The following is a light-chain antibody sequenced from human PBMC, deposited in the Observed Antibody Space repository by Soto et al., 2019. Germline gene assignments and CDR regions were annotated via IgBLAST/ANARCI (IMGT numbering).Light chain of an antibody. Sequence: QSALTQPASVSGSPGQSITLSCTGTSSDIGGYNYVSWYQQHPGKAPKLMIYDVNNRPSGVSNRFSGSKSGNTASLTISGLQADDEADYYCRSYTSTSTLAVFGGGTKLTVL. CDR2: DVN. CDR1: SSDIGGYNY. J-gene: IGLJ2*01. V-gene: IGLV2-14*03. CDR3: RSYTSTSTLAV.